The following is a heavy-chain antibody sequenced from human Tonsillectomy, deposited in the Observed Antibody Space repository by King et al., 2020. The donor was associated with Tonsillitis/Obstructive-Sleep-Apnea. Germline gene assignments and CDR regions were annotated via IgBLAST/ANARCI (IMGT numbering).Heavy chain of an antibody. V-gene: IGHV4-59*08. CDR1: GGSISSYY. J-gene: IGHJ4*02. CDR3: ARGGNSSCLQRFGY. CDR2: IYYSGST. Sequence: VQLQESGPGLVKPSETLSLTCTVSGGSISSYYWSWIRQPPGKGLEWIGYIYYSGSTNYNPSLKSRVTISVDTSKNQFSLKLSSVTAADTAVYYCARGGNSSCLQRFGYWGQGTLVTVSS. D-gene: IGHD6-19*01.